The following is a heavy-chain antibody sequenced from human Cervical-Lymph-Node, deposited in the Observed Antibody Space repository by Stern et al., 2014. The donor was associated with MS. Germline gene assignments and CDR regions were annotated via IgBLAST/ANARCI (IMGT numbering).Heavy chain of an antibody. D-gene: IGHD3-3*01. V-gene: IGHV4-61*02. CDR2: IYTSGST. Sequence: QVQLQESGPGLVKPSQTLSLTCTVSGGSISSGSYYWSWIRQPAGKGLEWIGRIYTSGSTNYNPSLKSRVTISVDTSTHQFSLKLSSGTAADTAVYYCAREGSVLRFLGYWYFDLWGRGTLVTVSS. J-gene: IGHJ2*01. CDR1: GGSISSGSYY. CDR3: AREGSVLRFLGYWYFDL.